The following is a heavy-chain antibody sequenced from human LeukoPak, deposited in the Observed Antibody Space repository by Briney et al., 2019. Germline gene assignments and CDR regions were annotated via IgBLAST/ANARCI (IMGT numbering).Heavy chain of an antibody. J-gene: IGHJ4*02. Sequence: ASVKVSCKASGYTFTTYDINWVRQALGQGLERMGWISTYNGNTNYAQKLQGRVTMTIDTSTTTAYMELRSLRSDDTAVYYCAKGRRSSFFDYWGQGTLVTVSS. CDR3: AKGRRSSFFDY. CDR1: GYTFTTYD. CDR2: ISTYNGNT. V-gene: IGHV1-18*01.